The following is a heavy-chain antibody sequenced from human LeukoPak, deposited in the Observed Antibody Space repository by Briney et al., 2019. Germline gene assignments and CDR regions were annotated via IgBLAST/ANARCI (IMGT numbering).Heavy chain of an antibody. CDR1: GFTFSSYG. J-gene: IGHJ6*03. V-gene: IGHV3-30*18. Sequence: PGGSLRLSCAASGFTFSSYGMHWVRQAPGKGLEWVAVISYDGSNKYYAYSVKGRFTISRDNSKNTLYLQMNSLRAEDTAVYYCAKESGGVIVNYYYYMDVWGKGTTVTVSS. CDR3: AKESGGVIVNYYYYMDV. D-gene: IGHD3-16*02. CDR2: ISYDGSNK.